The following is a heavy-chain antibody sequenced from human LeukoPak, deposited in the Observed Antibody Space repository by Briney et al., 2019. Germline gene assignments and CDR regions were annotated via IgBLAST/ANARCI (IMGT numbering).Heavy chain of an antibody. CDR3: VLLSLTPG. J-gene: IGHJ4*02. CDR2: ITRTSNYI. Sequence: AGGSLRLSCAASGFTFSSYTMNWVRQAPGKGLEWVSSITRTSNYIYYADSVKGRFTISRDNAKNTLYLQMNSLRAEDTAVYYCVLLSLTPGWGQGTLVTVSS. CDR1: GFTFSSYT. V-gene: IGHV3-21*01. D-gene: IGHD3-10*01.